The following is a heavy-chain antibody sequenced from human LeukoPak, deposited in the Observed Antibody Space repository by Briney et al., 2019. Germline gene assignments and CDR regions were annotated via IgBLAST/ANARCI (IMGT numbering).Heavy chain of an antibody. D-gene: IGHD3-10*01. CDR1: GYTFTIYG. Sequence: ASVKVSFTASGYTFTIYGISWVRQAPGQGLEWMGWISAYNGNTNYAQKLQGRVTMTTDTSTSTVYMELSSLRSEDTAVYYCARWAYYGSGNLGPFDYWGQGTLVTVSS. CDR3: ARWAYYGSGNLGPFDY. J-gene: IGHJ4*02. CDR2: ISAYNGNT. V-gene: IGHV1-18*01.